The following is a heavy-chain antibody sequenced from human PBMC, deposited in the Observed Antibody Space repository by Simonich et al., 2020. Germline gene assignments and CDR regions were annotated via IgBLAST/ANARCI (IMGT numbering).Heavy chain of an antibody. Sequence: QVQLVHSGAEVKKPGASVTFSCQAAGYTFTGYYMHWVRQAPGQGLELMGWINPNGGVTTYAQKVQGRVTMTRDPSISTAYMELSRLRSDDTAVYYWARGLLSGSYYAFDIWGQGTMVTVSS. CDR2: INPNGGVT. V-gene: IGHV1-2*02. CDR3: ARGLLSGSYYAFDI. J-gene: IGHJ3*02. D-gene: IGHD1-26*01. CDR1: GYTFTGYY.